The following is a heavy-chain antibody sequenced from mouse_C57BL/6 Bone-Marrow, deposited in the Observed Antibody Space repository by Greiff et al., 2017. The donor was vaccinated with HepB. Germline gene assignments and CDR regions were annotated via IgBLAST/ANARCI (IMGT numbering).Heavy chain of an antibody. D-gene: IGHD1-1*01. CDR2: IWRGGST. Sequence: QVQLQQSGPGLVQPSQRLSITCTVSGFSLTSYGVHWVRQSPGKGLEWLGVIWRGGSTDYNAAFMSRLSITKDNSKSQVFFKMNSLQADDTAIYYCAKWGDYYGSSYSFAYWGQGTLVTVSA. J-gene: IGHJ3*01. V-gene: IGHV2-5*01. CDR1: GFSLTSYG. CDR3: AKWGDYYGSSYSFAY.